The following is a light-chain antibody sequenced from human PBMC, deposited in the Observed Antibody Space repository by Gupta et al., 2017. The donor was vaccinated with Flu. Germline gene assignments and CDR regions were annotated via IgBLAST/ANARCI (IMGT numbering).Light chain of an antibody. CDR2: GAS. CDR1: QSVSSSY. Sequence: GTLSLSPGERATLSCRASQSVSSSYLAWYQQKPGQAPRPLIYGASSRATGIPDRFSGSGSGTDFTLTISRLEPEDFAVYYCQQYGSSPWTFGQGTKVETK. J-gene: IGKJ1*01. CDR3: QQYGSSPWT. V-gene: IGKV3-20*01.